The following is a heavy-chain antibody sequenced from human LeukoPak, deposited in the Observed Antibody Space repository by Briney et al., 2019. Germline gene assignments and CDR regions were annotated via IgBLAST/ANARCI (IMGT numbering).Heavy chain of an antibody. Sequence: GRSLRLSCAATGFTFKDYGMHWVRQPPGKGLEWVSSINWNGGGTDYADSVKGRFTISRDNAKNTLYLQMNSLRAEDTAVYYCTREVITFDPWGQGTPVIVSS. J-gene: IGHJ5*02. CDR1: GFTFKDYG. D-gene: IGHD2-21*01. CDR3: TREVITFDP. V-gene: IGHV3-20*04. CDR2: INWNGGGT.